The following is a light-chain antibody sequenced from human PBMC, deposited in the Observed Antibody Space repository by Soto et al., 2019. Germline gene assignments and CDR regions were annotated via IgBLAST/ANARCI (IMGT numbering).Light chain of an antibody. Sequence: DVVMTQSPLSLPVTLGQPAAISCRSSQSLVYSDGNAYLNWFHQRPGQSPRRLIYKVSYRDSGVPDRFSGSGSGTDFTLKISRVEAADVGVYYCMHGTHWPPYTFGQGTKLEIK. J-gene: IGKJ2*01. CDR2: KVS. CDR1: QSLVYSDGNAY. CDR3: MHGTHWPPYT. V-gene: IGKV2-30*01.